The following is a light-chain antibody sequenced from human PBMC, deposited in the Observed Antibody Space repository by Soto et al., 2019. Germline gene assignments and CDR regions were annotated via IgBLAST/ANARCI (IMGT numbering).Light chain of an antibody. CDR2: DAS. V-gene: IGKV3-11*01. J-gene: IGKJ4*01. Sequence: EIVLTQSPATLSLSPGERATLSCRASQSVSSYLAWYQQKPGQAPRLLIYDASNRATGIPARFSGSGSGTDCTLTISSLEPEDFAVYYCQPRSNWPRPTFGGGPKVEIK. CDR3: QPRSNWPRPT. CDR1: QSVSSY.